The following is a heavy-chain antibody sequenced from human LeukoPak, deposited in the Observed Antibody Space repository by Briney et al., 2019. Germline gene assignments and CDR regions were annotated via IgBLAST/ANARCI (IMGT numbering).Heavy chain of an antibody. Sequence: GRSLRLSCAASGFTFNDYAMHWVRQAPGKGLEWVSGISGDSGSIYYADSVKGRFTISRDNAKNSLYLQMNSLRAEDTAVYYCAKVPDSSKSEGFCFDAFDIWGQGTMVTVSS. CDR3: AKVPDSSKSEGFCFDAFDI. CDR1: GFTFNDYA. V-gene: IGHV3-9*01. D-gene: IGHD6-13*01. CDR2: ISGDSGSI. J-gene: IGHJ3*02.